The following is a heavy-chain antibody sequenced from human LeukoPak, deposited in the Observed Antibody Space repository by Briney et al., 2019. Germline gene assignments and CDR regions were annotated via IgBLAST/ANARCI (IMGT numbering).Heavy chain of an antibody. CDR3: ARHSPGYCSGGSCYPNPYYFDY. V-gene: IGHV4-59*08. D-gene: IGHD2-15*01. CDR2: VYNSGST. J-gene: IGHJ4*02. CDR1: GGSINSYY. Sequence: SETLSLTCTVSGGSINSYYWTWIRQPPGKGLEWIANVYNSGSTNYNPSLKSRVTISVDTSKNQFSLKLSSVTAADTAVYYCARHSPGYCSGGSCYPNPYYFDYWGQGTLVTVSS.